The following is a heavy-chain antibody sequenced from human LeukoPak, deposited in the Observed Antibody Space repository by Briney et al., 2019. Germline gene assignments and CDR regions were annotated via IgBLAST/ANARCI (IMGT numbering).Heavy chain of an antibody. CDR1: GFTFSSYE. V-gene: IGHV3-48*03. J-gene: IGHJ4*02. Sequence: GGSLRLSCAASGFTFSSYEMNWVRQAPGKGLEWVSYISSSGSTTYYADSVKGRFTISRDNSKNTLYLQMNSLRAEDTAVYYCAKDLYYDILTGIDYWGQGTLVTVSS. D-gene: IGHD3-9*01. CDR3: AKDLYYDILTGIDY. CDR2: ISSSGSTT.